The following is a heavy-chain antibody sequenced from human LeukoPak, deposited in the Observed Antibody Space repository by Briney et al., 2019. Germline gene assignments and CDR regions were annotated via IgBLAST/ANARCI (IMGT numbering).Heavy chain of an antibody. D-gene: IGHD2-15*01. CDR1: GFTFSSYA. Sequence: GGSLRLSCAASGFTFSSYAMSWVRQAPGMGLEWVSVISGGGGTTFYADSVKGRFTISRDNSKNTVYLQMNSLRAEDTAVYYCAKRDCSGGSCYSPLDYWGQGTLVTVSP. V-gene: IGHV3-23*01. CDR2: ISGGGGTT. J-gene: IGHJ4*02. CDR3: AKRDCSGGSCYSPLDY.